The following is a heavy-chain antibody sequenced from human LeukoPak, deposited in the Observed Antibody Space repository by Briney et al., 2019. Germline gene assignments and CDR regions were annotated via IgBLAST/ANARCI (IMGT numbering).Heavy chain of an antibody. J-gene: IGHJ4*02. CDR2: IDPYSGGT. Sequence: ASVRVSCKTSGYTFTCYYLHWVRQAPGQGLEWMGRIDPYSGGTHYAQKFQVRVTVTRDTSITTVYMELSGLTSDDTAVYYCARVPGPYTTSRFDYWGQGTLVTVSS. CDR3: ARVPGPYTTSRFDY. D-gene: IGHD2-2*02. CDR1: GYTFTCYY. V-gene: IGHV1-2*02.